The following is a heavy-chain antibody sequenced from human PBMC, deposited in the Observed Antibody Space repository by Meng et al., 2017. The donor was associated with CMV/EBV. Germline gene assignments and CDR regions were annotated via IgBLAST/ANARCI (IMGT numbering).Heavy chain of an antibody. CDR2: IRYDGSNK. V-gene: IGHV3-30*02. Sequence: GGSLRLSCAASGFTFSSYGMHWVRQAPGKGLEWVAFIRYDGSNKYYADSVKGRFTISRDNSKNTLYLQINSLRAEDTAVYYCAKGKGSRLYGMDVWGQGTTVTVSS. D-gene: IGHD1-26*01. J-gene: IGHJ6*02. CDR1: GFTFSSYG. CDR3: AKGKGSRLYGMDV.